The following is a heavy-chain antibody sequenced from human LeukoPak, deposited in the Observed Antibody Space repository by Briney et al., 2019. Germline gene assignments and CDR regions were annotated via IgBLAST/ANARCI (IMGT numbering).Heavy chain of an antibody. D-gene: IGHD6-6*01. CDR2: INHSGST. Sequence: KPSETLSLTCAVYGGSFSGYYWSWIRQPPGKGLEWIGEINHSGSTNYNPSLKSRVTISVDTSKNQFSLKLSSVTAADTAVYYCARDQSRHSFDYWGQGTLVTVSS. CDR3: ARDQSRHSFDY. CDR1: GGSFSGYY. J-gene: IGHJ4*02. V-gene: IGHV4-34*01.